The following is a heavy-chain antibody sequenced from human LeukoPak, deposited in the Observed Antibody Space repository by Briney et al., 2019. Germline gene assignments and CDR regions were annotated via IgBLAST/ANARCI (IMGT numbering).Heavy chain of an antibody. CDR3: ARHPDTYCSSTSCYGGVWFDP. Sequence: SETLSLTCTVSGDSISSYYWSWIRQPPGKRLEWIGYIYYSGSTNYNPSLKSRLTISLDTSKNQFSLKLSSVTAADTAVYYCARHPDTYCSSTSCYGGVWFDPWGQGTLVTVSS. CDR2: IYYSGST. D-gene: IGHD2-2*01. CDR1: GDSISSYY. J-gene: IGHJ5*02. V-gene: IGHV4-59*08.